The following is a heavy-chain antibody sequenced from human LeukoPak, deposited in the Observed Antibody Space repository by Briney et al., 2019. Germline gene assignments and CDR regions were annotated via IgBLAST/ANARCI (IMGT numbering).Heavy chain of an antibody. CDR2: IYSGGST. CDR3: AREYYDFWSGYPMRKRFDP. V-gene: IGHV3-53*01. J-gene: IGHJ5*02. Sequence: GGSLRLSCAASGFTVSSNYMSWVRQAPGKGLEWVSVIYSGGSTYYADSVKGRFTISRDNAKNSLYLQMNSLRAEDTAVYYCAREYYDFWSGYPMRKRFDPWGQGTLVTVSS. D-gene: IGHD3-3*01. CDR1: GFTVSSNY.